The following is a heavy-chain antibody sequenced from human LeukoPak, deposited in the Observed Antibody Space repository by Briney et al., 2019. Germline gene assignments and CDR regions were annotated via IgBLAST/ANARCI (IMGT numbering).Heavy chain of an antibody. CDR1: GFNLRNYG. CDR3: ARGPSIAARYDAFDI. Sequence: AGGSLRLSCAASGFNLRNYGMNWVRQAPGKGLEWVSAISAGGGSTSYADSVKGRFTISRDNSKNTLYLQMNSLRAEDTAVYYCARGPSIAARYDAFDIWGQGTMVTVSS. D-gene: IGHD6-6*01. CDR2: ISAGGGST. V-gene: IGHV3-23*01. J-gene: IGHJ3*02.